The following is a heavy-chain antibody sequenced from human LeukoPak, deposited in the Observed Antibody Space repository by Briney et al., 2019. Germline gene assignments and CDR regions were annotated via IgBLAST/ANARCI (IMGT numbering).Heavy chain of an antibody. J-gene: IGHJ4*02. D-gene: IGHD5-24*01. V-gene: IGHV3-21*01. Sequence: GGSLRLSCAASGYTFSSYSMNWVRQAPGKGLEWVSSISSSSSYIYYADSVKGRFTISRDNAKNSLYLQMNSLRAEDTAVYYCARDTPETGFHYWGQGTLVTVSS. CDR2: ISSSSSYI. CDR3: ARDTPETGFHY. CDR1: GYTFSSYS.